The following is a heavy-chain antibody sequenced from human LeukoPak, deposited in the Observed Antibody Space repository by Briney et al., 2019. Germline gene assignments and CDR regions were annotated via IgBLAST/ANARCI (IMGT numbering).Heavy chain of an antibody. J-gene: IGHJ3*02. Sequence: GGSLRLSCAASGFTFSSYGMHWVRQAPGKGLEWVAFIRYDGSNKYYADSVKGRFTISRDNSKNTLYLQMNSLRAEDTAVYYCAKPSIIAVAGTWGAFDIWGQGTMVTVSS. CDR2: IRYDGSNK. V-gene: IGHV3-30*02. CDR3: AKPSIIAVAGTWGAFDI. CDR1: GFTFSSYG. D-gene: IGHD6-19*01.